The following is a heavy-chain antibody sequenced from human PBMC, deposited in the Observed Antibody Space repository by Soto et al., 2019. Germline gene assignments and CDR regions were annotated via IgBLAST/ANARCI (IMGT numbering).Heavy chain of an antibody. Sequence: LRLSCAASGFTFSSYEMNWVRQAPGKGLEWVSYISSSGSTIYYADSVKGRFTISRDNAKNSLYLQMNSLRAEDTAVYYCARDLAARPSRNYYGMDVWGQGTTVTAP. CDR3: ARDLAARPSRNYYGMDV. D-gene: IGHD6-6*01. J-gene: IGHJ6*02. CDR2: ISSSGSTI. V-gene: IGHV3-48*03. CDR1: GFTFSSYE.